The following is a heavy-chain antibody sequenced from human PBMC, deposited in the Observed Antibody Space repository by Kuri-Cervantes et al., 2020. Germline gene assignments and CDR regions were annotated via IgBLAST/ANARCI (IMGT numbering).Heavy chain of an antibody. CDR3: ASLSCSSTSCYSLGFDC. Sequence: ASVKVSCKASGYTFTSYAMNWVRQAPGQGLEWMGWINTNTGNPTYAQGFTGRFVFSLDTSVSTAYLQISSLKAEDTAVYYCASLSCSSTSCYSLGFDCWGQGTLVTVSS. D-gene: IGHD2-2*01. CDR1: GYTFTSYA. J-gene: IGHJ4*02. CDR2: INTNTGNP. V-gene: IGHV7-4-1*02.